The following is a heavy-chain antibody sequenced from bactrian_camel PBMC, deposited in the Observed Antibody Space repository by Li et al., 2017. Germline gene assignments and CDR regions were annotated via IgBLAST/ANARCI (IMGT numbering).Heavy chain of an antibody. J-gene: IGHJ4*01. Sequence: HVQLVESGGGSVEPGGSLTVSCATSGFTHTEYCLAWFRQAPGKQRELVADVHTSGTTWVADSVKGRFTISRDNAKNMIFLQMTSLKSEDTALYYCNNGYGSGNIRSQGTQVTVS. CDR2: VHTSGTT. D-gene: IGHD6*01. V-gene: IGHV3S53*01. CDR1: GFTHTEYC.